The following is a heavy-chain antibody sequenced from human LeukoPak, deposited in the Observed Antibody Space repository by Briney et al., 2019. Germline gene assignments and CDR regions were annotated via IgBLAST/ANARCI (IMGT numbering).Heavy chain of an antibody. CDR3: ALRAPGSGGNPD. D-gene: IGHD2-15*01. J-gene: IGHJ4*02. V-gene: IGHV1-8*01. CDR2: MNPNSGNT. Sequence: ASVKVSCKASGYTFTSYDINWVRQATGQGLEWMGWMNPNSGNTGYAQKFQGRVTMTRNTSISTAYMELSSLRSEDTAVYYCALRAPGSGGNPDWGQGTLVTVSS. CDR1: GYTFTSYD.